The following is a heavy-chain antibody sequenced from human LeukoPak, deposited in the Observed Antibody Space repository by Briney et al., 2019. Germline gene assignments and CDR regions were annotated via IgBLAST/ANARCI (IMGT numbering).Heavy chain of an antibody. V-gene: IGHV3-7*01. J-gene: IGHJ5*02. CDR2: IKQDGSEK. CDR3: ARSTRGWYPNWFDP. Sequence: PGGSLRLSCAASGFTFSSYWMSWVRQAPGKGLEWVANIKQDGSEKYYVDSVKGRFTISRDNAKNSLYLQMNSLRAEDTAVYYCARSTRGWYPNWFDPWGQGTLVNGSS. D-gene: IGHD6-19*01. CDR1: GFTFSSYW.